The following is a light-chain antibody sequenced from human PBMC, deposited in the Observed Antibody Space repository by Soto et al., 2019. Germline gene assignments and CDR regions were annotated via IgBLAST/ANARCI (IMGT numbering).Light chain of an antibody. CDR3: QQYNKWPLT. J-gene: IGKJ4*01. CDR2: GAS. V-gene: IGKV3-15*01. Sequence: EIVMTQSPATLSVSRGERATLSCRASQSVYSTLAWYQQKPGQAPRLLIYGASTRATGIPARFSGSGSGTEFTLTISSLQSEDFATYYCQQYNKWPLTFGEGTKVEIK. CDR1: QSVYST.